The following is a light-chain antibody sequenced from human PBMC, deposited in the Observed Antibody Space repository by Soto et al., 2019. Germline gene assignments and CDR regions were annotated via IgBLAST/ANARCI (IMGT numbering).Light chain of an antibody. Sequence: DDVVTQYPLSLSVSLGQAASISCRSSQSLVYSDGRTYLNWFHQRPGQSTRRLIYLVSNRDSGVPDRFSGSGSGTDFTLKISRVEAEDVGIYYCMQGTLWPFSFGPGTKVDIK. V-gene: IGKV2-30*01. CDR2: LVS. CDR1: QSLVYSDGRTY. CDR3: MQGTLWPFS. J-gene: IGKJ3*01.